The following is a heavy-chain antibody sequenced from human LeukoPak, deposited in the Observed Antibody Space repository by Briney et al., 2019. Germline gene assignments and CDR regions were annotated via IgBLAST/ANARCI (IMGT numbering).Heavy chain of an antibody. V-gene: IGHV3-33*06. J-gene: IGHJ4*02. CDR3: ANNFDY. CDR1: GFTFSNYG. Sequence: GGSLRLSCAASGFTFSNYGMHWVRQAPGKGLEWVAVIWHDGSNKYYADSVKGRFAISRDNSENTLYLQMNGLRAEDTAVYYCANNFDYWGQGTLVTVSS. CDR2: IWHDGSNK.